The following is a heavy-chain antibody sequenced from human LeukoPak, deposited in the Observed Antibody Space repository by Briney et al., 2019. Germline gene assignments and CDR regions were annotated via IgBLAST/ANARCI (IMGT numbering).Heavy chain of an antibody. CDR2: ISSSSSTI. Sequence: GGSLRLSCAASGFTFSSYSMNRVRQAPGKGLEWVSYISSSSSTIYYADSVRGRFTISGDNAKNSLYLQMSSLRGEDTAVYYCASKTGGSLDTWGQGTMVTVSS. CDR1: GFTFSSYS. CDR3: ASKTGGSLDT. D-gene: IGHD7-27*01. V-gene: IGHV3-48*01. J-gene: IGHJ3*02.